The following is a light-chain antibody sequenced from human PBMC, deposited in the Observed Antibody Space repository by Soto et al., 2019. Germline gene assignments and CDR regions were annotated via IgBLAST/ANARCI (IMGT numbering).Light chain of an antibody. J-gene: IGKJ1*01. Sequence: EIMLTQSPGTLSLSPGEGATLSCRASQSVISSYLAWYQQKPVQAPRLLIYGASSRATGIPDRFSGSGSGTAFSLTISRLEPEDFAVYYCQQYASSPGTFGQGTKVEIK. V-gene: IGKV3-20*01. CDR1: QSVISSY. CDR3: QQYASSPGT. CDR2: GAS.